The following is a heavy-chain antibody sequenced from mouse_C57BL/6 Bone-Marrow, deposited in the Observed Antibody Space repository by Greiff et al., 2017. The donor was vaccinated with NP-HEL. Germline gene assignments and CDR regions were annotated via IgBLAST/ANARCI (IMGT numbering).Heavy chain of an antibody. V-gene: IGHV7-3*01. D-gene: IGHD2-4*01. CDR3: ARSGYDYDEFAY. Sequence: EVKLVESGGGLVQPGGSLSLSCAASGFTFTDYYMSWVRQPPGKALEWLGFIRNKANGYTTEYSASVKGRFTISRDNSQSILYLQMNALRAEDSATYYCARSGYDYDEFAYWGQGTLVTVSA. CDR1: GFTFTDYY. J-gene: IGHJ3*01. CDR2: IRNKANGYTT.